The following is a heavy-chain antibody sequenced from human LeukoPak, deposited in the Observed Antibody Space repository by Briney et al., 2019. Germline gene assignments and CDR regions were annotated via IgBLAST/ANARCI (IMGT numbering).Heavy chain of an antibody. J-gene: IGHJ6*03. CDR2: ISAYNGNT. CDR3: ARALDEDTAMAGYYYMDV. V-gene: IGHV1-18*01. D-gene: IGHD5-18*01. CDR1: GYTFTSYG. Sequence: ASVKVSCKASGYTFTSYGISWVRQAPGQGLEWMGCISAYNGNTNYAQKLQGRVIMTTDTSRSTAYMELRSLRSDDTAVYYCARALDEDTAMAGYYYMDVWGKGTTVTVSS.